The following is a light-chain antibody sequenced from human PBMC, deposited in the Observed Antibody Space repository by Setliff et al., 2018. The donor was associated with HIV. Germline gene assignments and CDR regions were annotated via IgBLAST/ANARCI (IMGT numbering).Light chain of an antibody. V-gene: IGLV2-11*01. J-gene: IGLJ1*01. CDR2: DVS. Sequence: QSVLTQPRSMSGSPGQSVTISCTGTSSDVGAYDYVSWYQHHPGKAPKLLIYDVSERPSGVPDRFSGSKSGNTASLTISGLQAEDEADYYCCSYAGSYTYVFGXXXKVTVL. CDR1: SSDVGAYDY. CDR3: CSYAGSYTYV.